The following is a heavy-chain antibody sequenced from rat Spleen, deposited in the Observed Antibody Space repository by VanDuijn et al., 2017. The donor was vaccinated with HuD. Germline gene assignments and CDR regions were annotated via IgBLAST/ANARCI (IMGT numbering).Heavy chain of an antibody. CDR1: GFTFSDYN. D-gene: IGHD1-6*01. Sequence: EVQLVESGGGLVQPGSSLKVSCVASGFTFSDYNMAWVRQSPKKGLEGVATIIYDGSRTFYRDSVKGRFTISRDNAKSTLYLQMDSLRSEDTATYYCATGPRILRLDWFAYWGQGTLVTVSS. V-gene: IGHV5S10*01. CDR3: ATGPRILRLDWFAY. J-gene: IGHJ3*01. CDR2: IIYDGSRT.